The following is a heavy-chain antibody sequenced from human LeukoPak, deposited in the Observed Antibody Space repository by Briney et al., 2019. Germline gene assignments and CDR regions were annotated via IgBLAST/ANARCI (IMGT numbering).Heavy chain of an antibody. CDR2: ISYDGSNK. CDR3: ARDLGH. Sequence: PGGSLRLSCAASGFTFSSYGMHWVRQAPGKGLEWVAVISYDGSNKYYADSVKGRFTISRDNSKNTLYLKMNSLRAEDTAVYYCARDLGHWGQGTLVTVSS. V-gene: IGHV3-30*03. J-gene: IGHJ4*02. CDR1: GFTFSSYG.